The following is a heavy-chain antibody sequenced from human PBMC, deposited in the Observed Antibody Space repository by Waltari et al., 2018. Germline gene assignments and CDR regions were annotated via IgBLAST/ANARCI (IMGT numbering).Heavy chain of an antibody. D-gene: IGHD3-3*01. CDR2: VNPSTGGT. V-gene: IGHV1-2*02. CDR1: GYTFTDYY. CDR3: ARAILRFLKPIDS. J-gene: IGHJ4*02. Sequence: QVQLVQSGAEMRKPGTSVKVSCRTSGYTFTDYYIHWLRQAPGQGLEWMGWVNPSTGGTTYAQKFRDRVAMTRHTSINTASMELNRLRLDDTAVYFCARAILRFLKPIDSWGQGTLVTVSS.